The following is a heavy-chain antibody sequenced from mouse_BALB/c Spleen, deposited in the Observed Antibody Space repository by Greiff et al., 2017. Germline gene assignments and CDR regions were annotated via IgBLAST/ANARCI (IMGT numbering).Heavy chain of an antibody. J-gene: IGHJ2*01. Sequence: DVMLVESGGGLVQPGGSLKLSCAASGFTFSSYTMSWVRQTPEKRLEWVAYISNGGGSTYYPDTVKGRFTISRDNAKNTLYLQMSSLKSEDTAMYYCARQSWGLDYWGQGTTLTVSS. CDR2: ISNGGGST. V-gene: IGHV5-12-2*01. CDR1: GFTFSSYT. D-gene: IGHD4-1*01. CDR3: ARQSWGLDY.